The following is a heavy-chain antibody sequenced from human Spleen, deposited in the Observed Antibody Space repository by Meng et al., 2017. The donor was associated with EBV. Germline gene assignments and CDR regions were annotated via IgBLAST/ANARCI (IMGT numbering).Heavy chain of an antibody. J-gene: IGHJ4*02. CDR2: IHHSGNT. CDR3: ARDRASFGSRWFYFDS. Sequence: QVGLRGCGPGLGKPAGTLSLPCAVSGGSMSTYDWGSWVRQPPGKGLEWIGEIHHSGNTNYNSSLKSRVTISVDKSKNQFSLDLSSVTAADTAVYYCARDRASFGSRWFYFDSWGQGTLVTVSS. CDR1: GGSMSTYDW. V-gene: IGHV4-4*02. D-gene: IGHD3-10*01.